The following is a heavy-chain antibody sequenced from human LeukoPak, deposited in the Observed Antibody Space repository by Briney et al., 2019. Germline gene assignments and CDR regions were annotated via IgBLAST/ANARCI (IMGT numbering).Heavy chain of an antibody. CDR3: AKDRGDSGSYYFDY. D-gene: IGHD1-26*01. V-gene: IGHV3-30-3*01. CDR2: MSYDGSDK. J-gene: IGHJ4*02. Sequence: GGSLRLSCAASGFTLSSYAMHWVRQVPGKGLEWVAVMSYDGSDKYYADSVKGRFTISRDNSKNTLYLQMNSLRAEDTAVYYCAKDRGDSGSYYFDYWGQGTLVTVSS. CDR1: GFTLSSYA.